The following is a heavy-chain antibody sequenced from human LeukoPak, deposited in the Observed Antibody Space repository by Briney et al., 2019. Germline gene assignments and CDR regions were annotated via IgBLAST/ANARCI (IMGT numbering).Heavy chain of an antibody. CDR3: AKDKGSSWDAFDI. CDR1: GFTFDDYA. J-gene: IGHJ3*02. D-gene: IGHD6-13*01. CDR2: ISWNSGSI. V-gene: IGHV3-9*03. Sequence: GGSLRLSCAASGFTFDDYAMHWVRQAPGKGLEWVSGISWNSGSIGYADSVKGRFTISRDNAKNSLYLQMNSLRAEDMALYYCAKDKGSSWDAFDIWGQGTMVTVSS.